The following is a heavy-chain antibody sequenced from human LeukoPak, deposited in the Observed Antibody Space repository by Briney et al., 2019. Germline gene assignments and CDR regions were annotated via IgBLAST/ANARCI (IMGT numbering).Heavy chain of an antibody. V-gene: IGHV4-59*01. Sequence: SETLSLTCTVSGGSISSYYWSWIRQPPGKGLEWIGYIYYSGSTNYNPSLKSRVTISVDTSKNQFSLKLSSVTAADTAVYYRARRCGSYYPPYWFDPWGQGTLVTVSS. CDR1: GGSISSYY. CDR2: IYYSGST. D-gene: IGHD1-26*01. J-gene: IGHJ5*02. CDR3: ARRCGSYYPPYWFDP.